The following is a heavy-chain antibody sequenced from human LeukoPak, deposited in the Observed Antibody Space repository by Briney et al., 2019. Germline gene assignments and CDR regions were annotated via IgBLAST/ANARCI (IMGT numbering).Heavy chain of an antibody. J-gene: IGHJ5*02. D-gene: IGHD2-8*02. V-gene: IGHV4-39*01. CDR2: IYYSGST. CDR1: GGSISSSSYY. CDR3: ARLLVVNWFDP. Sequence: SETLSLTCTVSGGSISSSSYYWGWIRQPPGKGLEWIGSIYYSGSTYYNPSLKSRVTISVDTSKNQFSLKLSSVTAADTAVYYCARLLVVNWFDPWGQGTLVTVSS.